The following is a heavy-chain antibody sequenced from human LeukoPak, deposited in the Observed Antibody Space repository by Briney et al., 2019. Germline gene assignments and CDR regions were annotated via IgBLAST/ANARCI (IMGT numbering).Heavy chain of an antibody. Sequence: PSETLSLTCIVSGGSISSGSDYWGWIRQPPGKGLEWIGSIKYSGSTYYNPSLKSRVTISVDTSKNQFSLKLSSVTAADTAVYYCARHVSFYSSSPFGYWGQGTLVTVSS. D-gene: IGHD6-6*01. CDR1: GGSISSGSDY. CDR2: IKYSGST. V-gene: IGHV4-39*01. J-gene: IGHJ4*02. CDR3: ARHVSFYSSSPFGY.